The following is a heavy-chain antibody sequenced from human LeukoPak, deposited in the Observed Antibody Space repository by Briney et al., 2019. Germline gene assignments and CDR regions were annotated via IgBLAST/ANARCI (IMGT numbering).Heavy chain of an antibody. CDR2: ISRTSSSV. CDR1: GFTISIYN. CDR3: ARDYGDHGEYFDY. V-gene: IGHV3-48*02. Sequence: TGGSLRLSCGASGFTISIYNINWVRQAPGKGLEGVSYISRTSSSVKYADSVKGRFTISRDNAKNSVYLQMNSLRDEDTALYYCARDYGDHGEYFDYWGQGTLVTVSS. J-gene: IGHJ4*02. D-gene: IGHD4-17*01.